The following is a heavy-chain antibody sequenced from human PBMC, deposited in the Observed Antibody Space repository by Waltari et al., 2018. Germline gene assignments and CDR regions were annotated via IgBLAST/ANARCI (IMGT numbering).Heavy chain of an antibody. CDR2: ISADGSST. CDR3: VKERGLQRFFDT. J-gene: IGHJ4*02. CDR1: TFTFTDSA. D-gene: IGHD1-1*01. Sequence: EVKLVESGGGLVQSGGSMRLSCSASTFTFTDSAMPWVRQAAGKGLEYVSSISADGSSTYYADSVKGRFTISRDNSKDTLYLHMSSLRREDTAVYYCVKERGLQRFFDTWGQGTLVTVSS. V-gene: IGHV3-64D*06.